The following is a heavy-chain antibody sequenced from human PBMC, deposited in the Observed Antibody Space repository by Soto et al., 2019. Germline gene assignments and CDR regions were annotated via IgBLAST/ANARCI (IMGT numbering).Heavy chain of an antibody. J-gene: IGHJ6*02. CDR2: IYPGDSDT. CDR3: ARGRGFCGGDCYGGMDV. D-gene: IGHD2-21*02. CDR1: GYSFTSYW. V-gene: IGHV5-51*01. Sequence: PGESLKSSCKGSGYSFTSYWIGWVRQMPVKGLEWMGIIYPGDSDTRYSPSFQGQVTISADKSISTAYLQWSSLKASDTAMYYCARGRGFCGGDCYGGMDVWGQGTTVTVSS.